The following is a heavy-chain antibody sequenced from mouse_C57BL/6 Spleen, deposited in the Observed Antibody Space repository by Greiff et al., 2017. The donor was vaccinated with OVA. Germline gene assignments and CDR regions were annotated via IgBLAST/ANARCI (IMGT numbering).Heavy chain of an antibody. V-gene: IGHV1-80*01. CDR1: GYAFSSYW. Sequence: VQLQQSGAELVKPGASVKISCKASGYAFSSYWLNWVKQRPGKGLVWIGQIYPGDVDTNYNGKFKGKATMTADKSASTAYMQLSSLTSEDSAFYFGASSEYSNVVGFADWGQGTLVTVSA. D-gene: IGHD2-5*01. CDR3: ASSEYSNVVGFAD. CDR2: IYPGDVDT. J-gene: IGHJ3*01.